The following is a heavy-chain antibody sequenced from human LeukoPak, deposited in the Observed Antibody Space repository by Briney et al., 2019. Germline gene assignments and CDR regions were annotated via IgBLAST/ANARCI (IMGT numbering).Heavy chain of an antibody. CDR2: INHSGST. CDR3: ARGSAYGMDV. J-gene: IGHJ6*02. CDR1: GGSFSGYY. Sequence: ETLSLTCSVYGGSFSGYYWSWIRQPPGKGLEWIGEINHSGSTNYNPSLKSRVTISVDTSKNQFSLKLSSVTAADTAVYYCARGSAYGMDVWGQGTTVTVSS. V-gene: IGHV4-34*01.